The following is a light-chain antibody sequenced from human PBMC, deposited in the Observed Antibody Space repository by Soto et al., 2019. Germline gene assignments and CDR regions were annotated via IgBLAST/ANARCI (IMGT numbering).Light chain of an antibody. CDR3: SSYTSSSTLPV. J-gene: IGLJ2*01. V-gene: IGLV2-14*01. CDR2: DVS. CDR1: SNDIGGYNY. Sequence: QSVLTQPSSVSGSPGQSITISCTGTSNDIGGYNYVSWYQQHPGKAPKLMIYDVSNRPSGVSNRFSGSKSDNTASLTISGLQAEDEADYYCSSYTSSSTLPVFGGGTKVTVL.